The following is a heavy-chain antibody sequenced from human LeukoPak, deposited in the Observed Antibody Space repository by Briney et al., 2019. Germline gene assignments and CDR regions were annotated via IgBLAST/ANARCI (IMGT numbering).Heavy chain of an antibody. J-gene: IGHJ4*02. V-gene: IGHV3-30-3*01. D-gene: IGHD3-9*01. Sequence: PGRSLRLSCAASGFTFSSYAMHWVRQAPGKGLEWVAVISYDGSNKYYADSVKGRFTISRDNSKNTLYLQMNSLRAEDTAVYYCARTNPKTVLRYFDWLLPLGYWGQGTLVTVSS. CDR2: ISYDGSNK. CDR1: GFTFSSYA. CDR3: ARTNPKTVLRYFDWLLPLGY.